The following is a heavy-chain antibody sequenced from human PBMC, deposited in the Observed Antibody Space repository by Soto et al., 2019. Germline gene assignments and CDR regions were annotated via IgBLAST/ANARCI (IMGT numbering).Heavy chain of an antibody. V-gene: IGHV4-34*01. CDR2: INHSGST. J-gene: IGHJ6*02. CDR1: GGSFSGYY. Sequence: QVQLQQWGAGLLKPSETLSLTCAVYGGSFSGYYWSWIRQPPGKGLEWIGEINHSGSTNYNPSLKSRVTISVDTSKNQFSLKLSSVTAADTAVYYCARGRTAMVRRYYYYGMDVWGQGTTVTVSS. D-gene: IGHD5-18*01. CDR3: ARGRTAMVRRYYYYGMDV.